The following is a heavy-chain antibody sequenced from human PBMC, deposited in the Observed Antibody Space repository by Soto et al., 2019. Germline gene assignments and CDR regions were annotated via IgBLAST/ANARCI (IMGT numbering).Heavy chain of an antibody. J-gene: IGHJ3*02. CDR2: ISGSGGST. D-gene: IGHD5-12*01. Sequence: EVQLLESGGGLVQPGGSLRLSCAASGFTFSSYAMSWVRQAPGKGLEWVSAISGSGGSTYYADSVKGRFTISRDTSRNALYLQMDSLRAEDTAVYYCATSSHHSSSGYDSPDAFDIWGQGTMVTVSS. V-gene: IGHV3-23*01. CDR1: GFTFSSYA. CDR3: ATSSHHSSSGYDSPDAFDI.